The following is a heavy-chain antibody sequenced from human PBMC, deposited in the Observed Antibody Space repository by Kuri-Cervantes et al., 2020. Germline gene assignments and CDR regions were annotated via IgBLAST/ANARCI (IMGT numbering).Heavy chain of an antibody. CDR1: GFTFSSYA. Sequence: GGSLRLSCAASGFTFSSYAMHWVRQAPGKGLEWVAVISYDGGNKYYADSVKGRFTISRDNSKNTLYPQMNSLRAEDTAVYYCAKGGSYFNYYGMDVWGQGTTVTVSS. CDR2: ISYDGGNK. V-gene: IGHV3-30-3*01. J-gene: IGHJ6*02. D-gene: IGHD1-26*01. CDR3: AKGGSYFNYYGMDV.